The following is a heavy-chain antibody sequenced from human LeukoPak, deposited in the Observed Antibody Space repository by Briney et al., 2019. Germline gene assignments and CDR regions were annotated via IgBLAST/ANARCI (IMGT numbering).Heavy chain of an antibody. Sequence: SETLSLTCTVSGGSISSGSYYWSWIRQPAGKGLEWIGRIYTSGSTNYNPSLKSRVTISVDTSKNQFSLKLSSVTAADTAVYDCATSIAAAGTPRFWYFDLWGRGTLVTVSS. J-gene: IGHJ2*01. CDR3: ATSIAAAGTPRFWYFDL. CDR2: IYTSGST. CDR1: GGSISSGSYY. D-gene: IGHD6-13*01. V-gene: IGHV4-61*02.